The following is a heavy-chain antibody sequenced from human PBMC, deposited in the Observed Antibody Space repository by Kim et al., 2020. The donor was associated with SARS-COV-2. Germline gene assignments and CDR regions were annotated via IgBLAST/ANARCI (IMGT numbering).Heavy chain of an antibody. Sequence: SETLSLTCTVSGGSISSYYWSWIRQPPGKGLEWIGYIYYSGSTNYNPSLKSRVTISVDTSKNQFSLKLSSVTAADTAVYYCARTILTGYPTFDYWGQGTLVTVSS. CDR2: IYYSGST. V-gene: IGHV4-59*01. CDR3: ARTILTGYPTFDY. CDR1: GGSISSYY. J-gene: IGHJ4*02. D-gene: IGHD3-9*01.